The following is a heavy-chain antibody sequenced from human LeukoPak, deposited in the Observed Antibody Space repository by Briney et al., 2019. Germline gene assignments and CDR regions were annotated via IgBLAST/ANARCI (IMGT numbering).Heavy chain of an antibody. CDR1: GGTFSSYA. Sequence: ASVKVSCKASGGTFSSYAIIWVRQAPGQGLEWMGRIIPILGIANYAQKFQGRVTITADKSTSTAYMELSSLRSEDTAVYYCASHLRFDPWGQGTLVTVSS. CDR3: ASHLRFDP. V-gene: IGHV1-69*04. J-gene: IGHJ5*02. CDR2: IIPILGIA.